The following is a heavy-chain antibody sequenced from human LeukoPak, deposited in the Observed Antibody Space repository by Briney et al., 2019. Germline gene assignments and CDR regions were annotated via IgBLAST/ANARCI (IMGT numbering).Heavy chain of an antibody. CDR3: ASGRLRRTRDAFDI. Sequence: GESLKISCKGSGFNFTSYWIGWVRQMPGKGLEWMGIVYPGDSDTRYSPSFQGQVTISADKSIRTAYLQWDSLRASDTAMYYCASGRLRRTRDAFDIWGQGTMVTVSS. V-gene: IGHV5-51*01. CDR1: GFNFTSYW. J-gene: IGHJ3*02. D-gene: IGHD4-17*01. CDR2: VYPGDSDT.